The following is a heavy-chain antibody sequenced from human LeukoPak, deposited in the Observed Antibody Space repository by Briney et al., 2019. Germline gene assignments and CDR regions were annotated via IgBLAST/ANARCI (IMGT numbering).Heavy chain of an antibody. CDR2: IYHSGST. Sequence: SETLSLTCAVSGYSISSGYYWGRIRQPPGKGLEWIGSIYHSGSTYYNPSLKSRVTISVDTSKNQFSLKLSSVTAADTAVYYCARHRGAQLRYFDWLSWFDPWGQGTLVTVSS. D-gene: IGHD3-9*01. J-gene: IGHJ5*02. CDR1: GYSISSGYY. V-gene: IGHV4-38-2*01. CDR3: ARHRGAQLRYFDWLSWFDP.